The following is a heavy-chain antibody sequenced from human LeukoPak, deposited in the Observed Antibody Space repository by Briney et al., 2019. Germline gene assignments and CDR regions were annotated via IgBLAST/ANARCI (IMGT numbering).Heavy chain of an antibody. J-gene: IGHJ4*02. D-gene: IGHD2-21*01. V-gene: IGHV4-39*01. CDR3: ATHVAGHFDY. CDR2: IYYSGST. CDR1: GGSISSSSYY. Sequence: PSETLSLTCTVSGGSISSSSYYWGWIRQPPGKGLEWIGSIYYSGSTYYNPSLKSRVTISVDTSKNQFSLKLSSVTAADTAVYYCATHVAGHFDYWGQGTLVTVSS.